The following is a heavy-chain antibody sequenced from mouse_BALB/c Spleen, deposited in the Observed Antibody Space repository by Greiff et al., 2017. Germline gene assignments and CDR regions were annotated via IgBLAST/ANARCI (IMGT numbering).Heavy chain of an antibody. D-gene: IGHD1-1*01. V-gene: IGHV1-69*02. Sequence: QVQLQQPGAELVKPGASVKLSCKASGYTFTSYWMHWVKQRPGQGLEWIGEIDPSDSYTNYNQKFKGKATLTVDKSSSTAYMQLSSLTSEDSAVYYCARLLRSAWFAYWGQGTLVTVSA. CDR1: GYTFTSYW. CDR3: ARLLRSAWFAY. CDR2: IDPSDSYT. J-gene: IGHJ3*01.